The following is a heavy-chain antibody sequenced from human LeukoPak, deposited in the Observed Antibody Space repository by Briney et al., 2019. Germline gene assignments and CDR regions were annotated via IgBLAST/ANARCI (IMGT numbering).Heavy chain of an antibody. D-gene: IGHD2-2*01. V-gene: IGHV4-59*01. CDR3: AGLRYCSSTSCPANAFDI. J-gene: IGHJ3*02. CDR2: IYYSGST. CDR1: GGSFSGYY. Sequence: SETLSLTCAVYGGSFSGYYWSWIRQPPGKGLEWIGYIYYSGSTNYNPSLKSRVTISVDTSKNQFSLKLSSVTAADTAVYYCAGLRYCSSTSCPANAFDIWGQGTMVTVSS.